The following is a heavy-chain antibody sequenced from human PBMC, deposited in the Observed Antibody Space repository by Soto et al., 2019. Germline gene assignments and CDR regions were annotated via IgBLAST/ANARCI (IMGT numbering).Heavy chain of an antibody. CDR3: AKDSNLTGDPDDAFDI. CDR1: GFTFSSYA. J-gene: IGHJ3*02. Sequence: QLGGSLRLSCAASGFTFSSYAMSWVRQAPGKGLEWVSAISGSGGSTYYADSVKGRFTISRDNSKNTLYLQMNSLRAEDTAVYYCAKDSNLTGDPDDAFDIWGQGTMVTVSS. V-gene: IGHV3-23*01. D-gene: IGHD7-27*01. CDR2: ISGSGGST.